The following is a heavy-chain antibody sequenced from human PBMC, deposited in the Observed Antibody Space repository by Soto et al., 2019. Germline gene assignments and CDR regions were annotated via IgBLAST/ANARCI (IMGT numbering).Heavy chain of an antibody. V-gene: IGHV4-31*03. J-gene: IGHJ5*02. D-gene: IGHD5-18*01. CDR3: ARGTGGYRFDR. Sequence: QVQLQESGPGLVKPSQTLSLTCTVSGGSIGSGGYHWSWIRQHPGEGLEYIGYIYQRGSTFYNPSLKSRVTISIDASNNQFSLKLSSVTAADTAVYYCARGTGGYRFDRWGHGTLVTVSS. CDR2: IYQRGST. CDR1: GGSIGSGGYH.